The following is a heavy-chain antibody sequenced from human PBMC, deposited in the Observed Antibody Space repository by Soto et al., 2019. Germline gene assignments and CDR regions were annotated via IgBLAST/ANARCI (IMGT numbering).Heavy chain of an antibody. CDR1: GGSISSGDYY. Sequence: PSETLSLTCTVSGGSISSGDYYWSWIRQPPGKGLEWIGYIYYSGSTYYNPSLKSRVTISVDTSKNQFSLKLSSVTAADTAVYYCARVGCSSTSCYTGYYYYGMDVWGQGTTVTVSS. CDR2: IYYSGST. V-gene: IGHV4-30-4*01. CDR3: ARVGCSSTSCYTGYYYYGMDV. J-gene: IGHJ6*02. D-gene: IGHD2-2*02.